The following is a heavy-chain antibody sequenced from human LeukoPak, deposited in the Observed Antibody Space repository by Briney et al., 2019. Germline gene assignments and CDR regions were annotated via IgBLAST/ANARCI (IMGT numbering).Heavy chain of an antibody. J-gene: IGHJ4*02. CDR3: ARVNCSGGSCYPDDY. CDR2: IYYSGST. D-gene: IGHD2-15*01. V-gene: IGHV4-59*01. CDR1: GFTFSSYA. Sequence: GSLRLSCAASGFTFSSYAMSWIRQPPGKGLEWIGYIYYSGSTNYNPSLKSRVTISVDTSKNQFSLKLSSVTAADTAVYYCARVNCSGGSCYPDDYWGQGTLVTVSS.